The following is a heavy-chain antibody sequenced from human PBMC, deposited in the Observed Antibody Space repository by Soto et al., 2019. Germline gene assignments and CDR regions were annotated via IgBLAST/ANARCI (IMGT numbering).Heavy chain of an antibody. CDR2: IRSKAYAGTT. J-gene: IGHJ6*02. Sequence: GGALRLSCTTSVFSFSDYAMSWVRQAPGKGLEWVGFIRSKAYAGTTEYAASVKGRFTMSRDDSKSIAYLQMDGLKIEDTGVYYCTSNYNNYEYYGMDVWGQGTTVTVSS. V-gene: IGHV3-49*04. CDR1: VFSFSDYA. CDR3: TSNYNNYEYYGMDV. D-gene: IGHD4-4*01.